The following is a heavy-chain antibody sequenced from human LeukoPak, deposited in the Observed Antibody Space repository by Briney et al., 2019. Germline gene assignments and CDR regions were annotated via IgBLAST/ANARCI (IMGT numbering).Heavy chain of an antibody. V-gene: IGHV3-20*04. D-gene: IGHD6-19*01. CDR1: GFTFDDYG. CDR3: VRETPIAVAGTIYYYYYMDV. CDR2: INWNGDST. Sequence: PGGSLRLPCAASGFTFDDYGMSWVRQAPGKGLEWVSGINWNGDSTAYADSVKGRFTISRDNAKNSLYLQMNSLRAEDTALYYCVRETPIAVAGTIYYYYYMDVWGKGTTVTVSS. J-gene: IGHJ6*03.